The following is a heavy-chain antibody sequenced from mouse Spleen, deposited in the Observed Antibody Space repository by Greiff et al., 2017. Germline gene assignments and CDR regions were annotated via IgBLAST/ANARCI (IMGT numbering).Heavy chain of an antibody. CDR3: ARDSGRDWYFDV. CDR2: INYDGSST. D-gene: IGHD4-1*01. Sequence: EVKLMESEGGLVQPGSSMKLSCTASGFTFSDYYMAWVRQVPEKGLEWVANINYDGSSTYYLDSLKSRFIISRDNAKNILYLQMSSLKSEDTATYYCARDSGRDWYFDVWGTGTTVTVSS. V-gene: IGHV5-16*01. J-gene: IGHJ1*03. CDR1: GFTFSDYY.